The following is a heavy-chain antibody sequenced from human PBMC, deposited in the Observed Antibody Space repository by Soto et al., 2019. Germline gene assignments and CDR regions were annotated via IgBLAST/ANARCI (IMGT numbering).Heavy chain of an antibody. CDR1: GGTFSSYV. V-gene: IGHV1-69*01. D-gene: IGHD2-8*02. J-gene: IGHJ5*02. Sequence: QVHLEQSGAEVKKHGSSVKVSCKFSGGTFSSYVIIWVRQAPGQGLEWMGGIIPVSGTANYAQKFHGRVTISAEAATNTAYMALSSVRFDDTAVYYCAAVDRSVALVGWFDPWGQGTMVTVSS. CDR2: IIPVSGTA. CDR3: AAVDRSVALVGWFDP.